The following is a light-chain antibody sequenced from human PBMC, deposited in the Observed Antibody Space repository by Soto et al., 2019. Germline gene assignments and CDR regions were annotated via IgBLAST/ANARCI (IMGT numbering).Light chain of an antibody. Sequence: QSALTQPASVSGSPGQSITISCTGTSSDVGGYNYVSWYQQHPGKAPKLMIYAVSNRPSGVSNRFSGSKSGNTASLTISGLQAEDEADYYCCSYTSSSTLMVFGGGTKLTVL. CDR2: AVS. V-gene: IGLV2-14*01. J-gene: IGLJ2*01. CDR1: SSDVGGYNY. CDR3: CSYTSSSTLMV.